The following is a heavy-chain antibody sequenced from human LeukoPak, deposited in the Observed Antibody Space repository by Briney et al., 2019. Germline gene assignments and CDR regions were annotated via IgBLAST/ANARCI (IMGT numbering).Heavy chain of an antibody. D-gene: IGHD3-16*02. CDR2: ISPYNRNT. J-gene: IGHJ4*02. V-gene: IGHV1-18*01. Sequence: ASVKVSCKASGYTFTSYSINWVRQAPGQGLEWMGWISPYNRNTNYAQKFQGRVTLTTDASTSTAYMELRSLRSDDTAVYYCARDIYDYLWGNYRNDFWGQGTLVTVSS. CDR1: GYTFTSYS. CDR3: ARDIYDYLWGNYRNDF.